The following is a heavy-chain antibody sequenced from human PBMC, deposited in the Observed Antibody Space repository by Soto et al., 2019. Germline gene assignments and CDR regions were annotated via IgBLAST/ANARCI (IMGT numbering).Heavy chain of an antibody. V-gene: IGHV4-34*01. Sequence: PSETLSLTCAVYGGSFSGYYWSWIRQPPGKRLEWIGEINHSGSTNYNPSLKSRVTISVDTSKNQFSLKLSSVTAADTAVYYCARGWAVAATPFDYWGQGTLVTVSS. CDR3: ARGWAVAATPFDY. D-gene: IGHD2-15*01. CDR1: GGSFSGYY. J-gene: IGHJ4*02. CDR2: INHSGST.